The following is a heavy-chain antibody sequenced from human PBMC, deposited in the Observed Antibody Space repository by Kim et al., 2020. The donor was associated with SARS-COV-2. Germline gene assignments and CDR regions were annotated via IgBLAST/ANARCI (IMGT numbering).Heavy chain of an antibody. V-gene: IGHV1-69*13. J-gene: IGHJ4*02. CDR3: AREVVSSPLFDY. CDR1: GGTFSSYA. CDR2: IIPIFGTA. Sequence: SVKVSCKASGGTFSSYAISWVRQAPGQGLEWMGGIIPIFGTANYAQKFQGRVTITADESTSTAYMELSSLRSEDTAVYYCAREVVSSPLFDYWGQGTLVTVSS. D-gene: IGHD2-21*01.